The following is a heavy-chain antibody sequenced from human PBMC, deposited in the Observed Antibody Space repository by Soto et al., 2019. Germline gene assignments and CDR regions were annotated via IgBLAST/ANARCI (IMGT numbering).Heavy chain of an antibody. J-gene: IGHJ4*02. CDR2: ISPNNGNT. D-gene: IGHD3-22*01. CDR3: ARVHSSGCLDY. V-gene: IGHV1-18*01. Sequence: GASVKVSCKASGYTFTTYGFNWVRQAPGHGPEWMGWISPNNGNTNYAQNFQGRVTMTTDTSTTTAYMELKSLTSDDTAVYYCARVHSSGCLDYWGQGTLVTXSS. CDR1: GYTFTTYG.